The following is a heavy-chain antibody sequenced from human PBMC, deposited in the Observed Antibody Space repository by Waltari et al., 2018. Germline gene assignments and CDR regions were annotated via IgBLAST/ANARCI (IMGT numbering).Heavy chain of an antibody. V-gene: IGHV3-7*01. D-gene: IGHD6-19*01. CDR1: GFSFGTYW. CDR3: ATTVSGYFDN. Sequence: EVRLVESGGGLVQPGGSLRVSCAASGFSFGTYWMSGVRQAPGKGLEWVANIRQDGIEKYHVESVAGRFAVSRDNANNSLFLQMNNLRVEDTAVYYCATTVSGYFDNWGQGALVTVSS. J-gene: IGHJ4*02. CDR2: IRQDGIEK.